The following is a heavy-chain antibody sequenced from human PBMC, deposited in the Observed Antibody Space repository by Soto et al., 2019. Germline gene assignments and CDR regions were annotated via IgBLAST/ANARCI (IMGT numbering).Heavy chain of an antibody. CDR1: GFTFSSYW. Sequence: GESLKISCAASGFTFSSYWMHWVRQAPGKGLVWVSRINSDGSSTSYADSVKGRFTISRDNAKNTLYLQMNSLRAEDTAVYYCARVGVCSGGSCYSRDYYGMDVWGQGTTVTVSS. D-gene: IGHD2-15*01. CDR3: ARVGVCSGGSCYSRDYYGMDV. V-gene: IGHV3-74*01. J-gene: IGHJ6*02. CDR2: INSDGSST.